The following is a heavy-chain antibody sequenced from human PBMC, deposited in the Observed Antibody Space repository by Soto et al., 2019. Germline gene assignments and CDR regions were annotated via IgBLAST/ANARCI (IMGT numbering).Heavy chain of an antibody. CDR1: GGSTSSYY. Sequence: PSETLSLTCTVSGGSTSSYYWSWIRQPPGKGLEWIGYIYYSGSTNYNPSLKSRVTISVDTSKNQFSLKLSSVTAADTAVYYCARAASSSWQDNWFDPWGQGTLVTVSS. D-gene: IGHD6-13*01. J-gene: IGHJ5*02. CDR3: ARAASSSWQDNWFDP. CDR2: IYYSGST. V-gene: IGHV4-59*01.